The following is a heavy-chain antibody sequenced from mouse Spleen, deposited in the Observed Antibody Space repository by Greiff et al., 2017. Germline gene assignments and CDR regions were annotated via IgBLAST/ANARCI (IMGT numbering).Heavy chain of an antibody. CDR2: IYPGSGNT. CDR1: GYTFTDYY. J-gene: IGHJ4*01. CDR3: ARKDYGSRYAMDY. D-gene: IGHD1-1*01. V-gene: IGHV1-76*01. Sequence: VQLQQSGAELVRPGASVKLSCKASGYTFTDYYINWVKQRPGQGLEWIARIYPGSGNTYYNEKFKGKATLTAEKSSSTAYMHLSSLTSEHSAVYFCARKDYGSRYAMDYWGQGTSVTVSS.